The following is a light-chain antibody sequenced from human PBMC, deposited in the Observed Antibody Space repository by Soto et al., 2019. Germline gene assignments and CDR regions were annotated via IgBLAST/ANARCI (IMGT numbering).Light chain of an antibody. CDR1: SSDVGGYNY. J-gene: IGLJ1*01. V-gene: IGLV2-14*01. CDR3: SSYTSSSTLA. Sequence: ALTQPAYVSGSPGQSITISCTGTSSDVGGYNYVSWYQQHPGKAPKLMIYDVSNRPSGVSNRFSGSKSGNTASLTISGLQAEDEADYYCSSYTSSSTLAFGTGTKVTVL. CDR2: DVS.